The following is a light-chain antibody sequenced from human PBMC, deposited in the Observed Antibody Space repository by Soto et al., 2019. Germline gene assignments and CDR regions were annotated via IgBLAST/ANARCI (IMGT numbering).Light chain of an antibody. J-gene: IGKJ4*01. CDR2: VTS. CDR3: QQSHSTPLT. CDR1: QTIGNY. Sequence: DIQMTQSPSSLSASVGDRVTITCRASQTIGNYVNWYQQKPGEAPKLLIYVTSNLQSDVPSRFSGSGSGTDFTLTITGLQPEDSATYHCQQSHSTPLTFGGGTKVEI. V-gene: IGKV1-39*01.